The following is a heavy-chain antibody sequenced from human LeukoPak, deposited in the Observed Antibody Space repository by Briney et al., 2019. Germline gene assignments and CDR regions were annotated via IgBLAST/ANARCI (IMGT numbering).Heavy chain of an antibody. CDR1: GFTFSSYD. J-gene: IGHJ4*02. CDR3: ARARYYYDSSGYYYFDY. D-gene: IGHD3-22*01. CDR2: IGTAGDT. V-gene: IGHV3-13*01. Sequence: GGSLRLSCAASGFTFSSYDMHWVRQATGKGLEWVSAIGTAGDTYYPGSVKGRFTISRENAKNSLYLQMNSLRAGDTAVYYCARARYYYDSSGYYYFDYWGQGTLVTVSS.